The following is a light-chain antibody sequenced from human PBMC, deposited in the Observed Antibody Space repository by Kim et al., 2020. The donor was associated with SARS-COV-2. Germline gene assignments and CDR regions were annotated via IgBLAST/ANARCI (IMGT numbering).Light chain of an antibody. CDR3: LQHNYHPYT. Sequence: SASVGDRVTITCRASQVIRHDLSWYQQKPGKVPQRLIYTASNLQSGVPSRFSGSGSGTEFTLTITSLQPEDSATYFCLQHNYHPYTFGQGTKLEIK. CDR2: TAS. V-gene: IGKV1-17*01. J-gene: IGKJ2*01. CDR1: QVIRHD.